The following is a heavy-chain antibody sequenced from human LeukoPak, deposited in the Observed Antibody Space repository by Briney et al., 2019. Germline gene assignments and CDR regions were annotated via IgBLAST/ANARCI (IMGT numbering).Heavy chain of an antibody. CDR2: ISTMSNYI. Sequence: GGSLRLSCAASGFTFSSHWMTWVRQAPGKGLEWVSSISTMSNYIFYGDSVKGRFTISRDNAKNSVYLQMNSLRPDDTAVYYCSRDRLGGLDLWGQGTLVTVSS. CDR3: SRDRLGGLDL. J-gene: IGHJ5*02. D-gene: IGHD5-12*01. CDR1: GFTFSSHW. V-gene: IGHV3-21*06.